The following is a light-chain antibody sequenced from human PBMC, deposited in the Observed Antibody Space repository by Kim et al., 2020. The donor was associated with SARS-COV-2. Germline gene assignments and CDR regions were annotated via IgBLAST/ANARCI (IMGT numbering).Light chain of an antibody. J-gene: IGLJ3*02. CDR1: SLRSYY. V-gene: IGLV3-19*01. Sequence: QTVRITCQGDSLRSYYASWYQQKPGQAPVLVIYGKNNRPSGIPDRFSGSSSGNTASLTITGAQAEDEADYYCNSRDSSGNHPPWVFGGGTQLTVL. CDR3: NSRDSSGNHPPWV. CDR2: GKN.